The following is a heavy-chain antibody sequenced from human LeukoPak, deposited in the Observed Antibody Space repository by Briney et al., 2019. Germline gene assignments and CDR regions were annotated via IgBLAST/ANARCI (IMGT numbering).Heavy chain of an antibody. J-gene: IGHJ5*02. CDR1: GYTFTIYA. CDR2: INAGNGNT. Sequence: ASVNVSCKASGYTFTIYAMHWVRQAPGQRLEWMGWINAGNGNTKYSQKFQGRVTITRDTSASTAYMELSSLRSEDTAVYYCARASHPETWFDPWGQGTLVTVSS. V-gene: IGHV1-3*01. CDR3: ARASHPETWFDP.